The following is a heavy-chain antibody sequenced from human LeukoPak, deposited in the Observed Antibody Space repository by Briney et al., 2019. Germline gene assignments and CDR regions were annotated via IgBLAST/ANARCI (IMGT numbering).Heavy chain of an antibody. D-gene: IGHD4-23*01. Sequence: PSETLSLTCAVYGGSFSGYYWSWIRQPPGKGLEWIGEINHSESTNYNPSLKSRVTISVDTSKNQFSLKLSSVTAADTAVYYCARHVHSGMVVTPLHYFDYWGQGTLVTVSS. J-gene: IGHJ4*02. CDR2: INHSEST. CDR3: ARHVHSGMVVTPLHYFDY. V-gene: IGHV4-34*01. CDR1: GGSFSGYY.